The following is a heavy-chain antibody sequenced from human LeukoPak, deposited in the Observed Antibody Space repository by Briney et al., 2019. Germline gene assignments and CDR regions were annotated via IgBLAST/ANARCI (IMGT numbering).Heavy chain of an antibody. V-gene: IGHV3-7*01. CDR2: IKQDGSEK. CDR1: GFTFNTYW. J-gene: IGHJ4*02. CDR3: ARDSATKVRGPVIGSTDF. Sequence: GGSLRLSCAASGFTFNTYWMSWVRQAPGKGLEWVGNIKQDGSEKNYLDSVKGRFTISRDNAKNSLYLQMNSLRAEDTAVYYCARDSATKVRGPVIGSTDFWGQGALVTVSS. D-gene: IGHD3-10*01.